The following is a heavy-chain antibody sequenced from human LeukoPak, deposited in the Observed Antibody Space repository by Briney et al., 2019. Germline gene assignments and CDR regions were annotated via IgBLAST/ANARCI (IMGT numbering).Heavy chain of an antibody. CDR2: ISGSGDST. V-gene: IGHV3-23*01. D-gene: IGHD6-13*01. CDR1: GFTFSSYA. J-gene: IGHJ4*02. CDR3: AREWGAAADY. Sequence: GGSLRLSCAASGFTFSSYAMSWVRQAPGKGLEWVSAISGSGDSTYYADSVKGRFTLSRDNSKNTLYVQMKSLRREDTAVYYCAREWGAAADYWGQGTLVTVSS.